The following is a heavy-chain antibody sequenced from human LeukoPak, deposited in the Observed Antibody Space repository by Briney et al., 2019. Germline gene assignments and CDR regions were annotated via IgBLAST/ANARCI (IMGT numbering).Heavy chain of an antibody. J-gene: IGHJ4*01. CDR1: GFTFSSYS. D-gene: IGHD3-22*01. CDR3: TKAEPAQKRGRWLPLDYFDY. Sequence: HTGGSLRLSCAASGFTFSSYSMNWVRQAPGKGLEWVSYISTSASTIYYADSVKGRFTSSRDNAKNSLYLQMNRLRSEDTAVYYCTKAEPAQKRGRWLPLDYFDYWGQGTLVTVSS. V-gene: IGHV3-48*04. CDR2: ISTSASTI.